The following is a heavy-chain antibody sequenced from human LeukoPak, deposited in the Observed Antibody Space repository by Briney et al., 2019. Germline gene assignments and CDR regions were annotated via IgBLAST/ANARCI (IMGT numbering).Heavy chain of an antibody. CDR1: GGSISSYY. Sequence: SETLSLTCTVSGGSISSYYWSWTRQPAGKGLEWIGRIYTSGSTNYNPSLKSRVTMSVDTSKNQFSLKLSSVTAADTAVYYCARDRVYYDSSGYYGETYFDYWGQGTLVTVSS. J-gene: IGHJ4*02. CDR3: ARDRVYYDSSGYYGETYFDY. D-gene: IGHD3-22*01. V-gene: IGHV4-4*07. CDR2: IYTSGST.